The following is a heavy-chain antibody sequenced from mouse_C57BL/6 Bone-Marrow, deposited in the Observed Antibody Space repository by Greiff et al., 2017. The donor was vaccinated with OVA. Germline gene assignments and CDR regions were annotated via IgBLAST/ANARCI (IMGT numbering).Heavy chain of an antibody. V-gene: IGHV5-9-1*02. J-gene: IGHJ1*01. CDR2: ISSGGDYI. CDR3: TSLLDDIDV. CDR1: GFTFSSYA. Sequence: DVKLVESGAGLVKPGGSLKLSCAASGFTFSSYAMSWVRQTPGKRLEWVGYISSGGDYIYYADNVKGRFTISRDTARNTVYLQMSSLKSEDTAMYYCTSLLDDIDVWGPGTSVTVSS. D-gene: IGHD2-1*01.